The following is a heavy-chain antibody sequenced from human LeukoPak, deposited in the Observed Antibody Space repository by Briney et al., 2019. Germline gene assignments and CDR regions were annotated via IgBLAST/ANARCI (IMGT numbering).Heavy chain of an antibody. V-gene: IGHV3-7*02. Sequence: GGSLRLSCAASGFNFSSYWMSWVREAPGKGLEWVANIKQDGSEKYYVDSVKGRFTISRDNAKNSLYLQMNSLRAEDTAVYYCARPSHGVVPLFDYWGQGTLVTVSS. CDR1: GFNFSSYW. D-gene: IGHD2-2*01. CDR3: ARPSHGVVPLFDY. J-gene: IGHJ4*02. CDR2: IKQDGSEK.